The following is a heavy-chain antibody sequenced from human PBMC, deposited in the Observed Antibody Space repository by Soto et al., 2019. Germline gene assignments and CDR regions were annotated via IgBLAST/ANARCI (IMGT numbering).Heavy chain of an antibody. Sequence: SETLSLTCTVSGGSISSYYWSWIRQPPGKGLEWIGYIYYSGSTNYNPSLKSRVTISVDTSKNQFSLKLSSVTAADTAVYYCARLSYSSSSLVGGAFDIWGQGTMVTVSS. J-gene: IGHJ3*02. CDR2: IYYSGST. V-gene: IGHV4-59*08. CDR3: ARLSYSSSSLVGGAFDI. D-gene: IGHD6-6*01. CDR1: GGSISSYY.